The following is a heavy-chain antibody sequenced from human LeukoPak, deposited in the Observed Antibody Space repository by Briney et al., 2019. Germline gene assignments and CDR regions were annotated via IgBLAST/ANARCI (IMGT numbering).Heavy chain of an antibody. V-gene: IGHV3-53*01. J-gene: IGHJ5*02. CDR2: IYSGGST. CDR3: ARFLGSNWFDP. Sequence: GGSLRLSCAASGFTVSSNYMSWVRQAPGKGLEWVSVIYSGGSTYYADSVKGRFTISRDNSKNTLYLQMNSLRAEDTAVYYCARFLGSNWFDPWGQGTLVTVSP. CDR1: GFTVSSNY. D-gene: IGHD3-3*01.